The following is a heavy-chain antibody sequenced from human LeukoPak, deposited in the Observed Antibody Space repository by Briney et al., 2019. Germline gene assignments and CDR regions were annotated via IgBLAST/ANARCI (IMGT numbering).Heavy chain of an antibody. J-gene: IGHJ6*02. CDR2: IYASGFT. V-gene: IGHV4-59*01. CDR3: ARDHFSARGHYYYGMDV. D-gene: IGHD3-3*02. Sequence: SETLSLTCAVSGGSITSYYWSWIRQPPGKGLEWIGYIYASGFTKYNPSLESRVTMSVDMSKNQFSLNLSSVTAAYTAVYYCARDHFSARGHYYYGMDVWGQGTTVAVSS. CDR1: GGSITSYY.